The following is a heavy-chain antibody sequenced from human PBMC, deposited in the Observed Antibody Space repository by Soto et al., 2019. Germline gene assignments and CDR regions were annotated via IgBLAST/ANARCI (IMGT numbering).Heavy chain of an antibody. CDR3: VKDRDSNSWPSRDV. D-gene: IGHD3-22*01. Sequence: ASVKVSCKTSGYTFTRNGISWVRQAPGQGLEWMGWISPKSGSIKYAQKFQGRVIMTTDTSTSTAYMELRSLRSDDTAVYYCVKDRDSNSWPSRDVWGPGTTVTVYS. J-gene: IGHJ6*02. CDR1: GYTFTRNG. V-gene: IGHV1-18*01. CDR2: ISPKSGSI.